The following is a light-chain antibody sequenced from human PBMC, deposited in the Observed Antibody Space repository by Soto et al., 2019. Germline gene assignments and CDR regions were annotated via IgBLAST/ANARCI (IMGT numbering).Light chain of an antibody. CDR3: QLWDSSSDHWV. V-gene: IGLV3-21*02. CDR2: DDS. Sequence: SYELTQPPSVSVAPGQTARITCGGNNIGSKSVHWYQQKPGQAPVLVVYDDSDRPSGMPERFSGSNSGNTATLTISRVEAGDEADYYCQLWDSSSDHWVFGGGTKVTVL. CDR1: NIGSKS. J-gene: IGLJ3*02.